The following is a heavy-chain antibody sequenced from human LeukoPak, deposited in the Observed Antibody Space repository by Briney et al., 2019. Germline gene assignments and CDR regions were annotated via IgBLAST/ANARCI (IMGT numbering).Heavy chain of an antibody. Sequence: GGSLRLSCAASGFTFSSYAMHWVRQAPGKGLEWVSYISSSGSTIYYADSVKGRFTISRDNAKNSLYLQMNSLRAEDTAVYYCTRGIAAAATFDYWGQGTLVTVSS. J-gene: IGHJ4*02. CDR1: GFTFSSYA. CDR2: ISSSGSTI. CDR3: TRGIAAAATFDY. D-gene: IGHD6-13*01. V-gene: IGHV3-48*04.